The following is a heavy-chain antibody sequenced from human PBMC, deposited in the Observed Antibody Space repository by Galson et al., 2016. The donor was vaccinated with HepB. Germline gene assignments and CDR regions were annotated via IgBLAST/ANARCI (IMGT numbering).Heavy chain of an antibody. V-gene: IGHV3-23*01. CDR2: IGSRGDDT. J-gene: IGHJ4*02. CDR1: GFTFISHP. CDR3: AKRVSSSKYFDY. D-gene: IGHD2-2*01. Sequence: SLRLSCAGSGFTFISHPMNWVRQAPGKGLEWVSSIGSRGDDTYYADSVKGRFTVSRDNLKNTLYLQMNSLRADDTAVYYCAKRVSSSKYFDYWGQGTLVTVSS.